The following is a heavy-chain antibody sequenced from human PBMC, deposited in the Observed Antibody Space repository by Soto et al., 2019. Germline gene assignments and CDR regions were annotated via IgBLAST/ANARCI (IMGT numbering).Heavy chain of an antibody. CDR1: GDSITSDIYY. CDR2: IYYSGST. Sequence: QVQLQESGPGPVRPSQTLSLTCTVSGDSITSDIYYWNWIRQHPGKGLEWLGNIYYSGSTYYNPSLKSRVTISVDTSKNQFSLKLSSVTAADTAVYYCARGDFGEFFFDYWGQGTLVTVSS. CDR3: ARGDFGEFFFDY. J-gene: IGHJ4*02. D-gene: IGHD3-10*01. V-gene: IGHV4-31*03.